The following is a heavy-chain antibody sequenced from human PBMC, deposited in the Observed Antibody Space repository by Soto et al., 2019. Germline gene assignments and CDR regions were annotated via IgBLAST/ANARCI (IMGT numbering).Heavy chain of an antibody. J-gene: IGHJ3*02. CDR1: GGSFSGYY. CDR2: INHSGST. CDR3: ARSAGYCSGGSCYDAFDI. Sequence: QVQLQQWGAGLLKPSETLSLTCAVYGGSFSGYYWSWIRQPPGKGLEWIGEINHSGSTNNNPSLKSRVTISVDTAKKQFSLKLCSVTVADTAVYYCARSAGYCSGGSCYDAFDIWGQGTMVTVSS. D-gene: IGHD2-15*01. V-gene: IGHV4-34*01.